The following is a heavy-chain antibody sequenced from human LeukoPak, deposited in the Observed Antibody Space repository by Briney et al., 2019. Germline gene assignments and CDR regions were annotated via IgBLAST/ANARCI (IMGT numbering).Heavy chain of an antibody. V-gene: IGHV4-39*07. Sequence: PSETLSHTCTVSGGSISSSSYYWGWIRQPPGKGLEWIGSIYYSGSTYYNPSLKSRVTISVDTSKNQFSLKLSSVTAADTAVYYCAGDWRGYCSGGSCYVSWGQGTLVTVSS. D-gene: IGHD2-15*01. CDR3: AGDWRGYCSGGSCYVS. CDR2: IYYSGST. J-gene: IGHJ5*02. CDR1: GGSISSSSYY.